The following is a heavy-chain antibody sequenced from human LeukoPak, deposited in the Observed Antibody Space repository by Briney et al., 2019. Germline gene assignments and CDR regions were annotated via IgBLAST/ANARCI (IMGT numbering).Heavy chain of an antibody. V-gene: IGHV4-34*01. J-gene: IGHJ4*02. Sequence: PSETLSLTCAVYGGSFSGYYWSWIRQPPGKGLEWIGEINHSGSTNYNPSLKSRVTISVDTSKNQFSLKLSSVTAADTAVYYCARRSSWGRYFDSWGQGTLVTVSS. CDR1: GGSFSGYY. D-gene: IGHD6-13*01. CDR3: ARRSSWGRYFDS. CDR2: INHSGST.